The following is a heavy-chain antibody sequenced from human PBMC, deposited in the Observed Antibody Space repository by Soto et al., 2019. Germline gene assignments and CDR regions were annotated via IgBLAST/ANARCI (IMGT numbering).Heavy chain of an antibody. J-gene: IGHJ6*02. CDR3: ARHPATSVTWFYGMDV. CDR2: IYYSGTT. CDR1: GGSVSSSSSF. D-gene: IGHD3-22*01. Sequence: PSETLSLTCTVFGGSVSSSSSFWGWIRQSPGKGLEWIGSIYYSGTTYYNPSLKSRVTISVDTSKSQFSLKMRSATAADTAVYFCARHPATSVTWFYGMDVCGQGTTVTVSS. V-gene: IGHV4-39*01.